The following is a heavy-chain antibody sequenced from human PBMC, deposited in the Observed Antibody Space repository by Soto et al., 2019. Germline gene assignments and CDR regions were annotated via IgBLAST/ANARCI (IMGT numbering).Heavy chain of an antibody. CDR3: ASGSVGFTMVRGISGGAFDI. J-gene: IGHJ3*02. CDR1: GGSISSYY. D-gene: IGHD3-10*01. V-gene: IGHV4-59*01. CDR2: IYYSGST. Sequence: SETLSLTCTVSGGSISSYYWSWIRQPPGKGLEWIGYIYYSGSTNYNPSLKSRVTISVDTSKNQFSLKLSSVTAADTAVYYCASGSVGFTMVRGISGGAFDIWGQGTMVTVSS.